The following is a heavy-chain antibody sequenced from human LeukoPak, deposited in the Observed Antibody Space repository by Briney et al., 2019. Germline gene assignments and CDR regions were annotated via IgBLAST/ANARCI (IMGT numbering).Heavy chain of an antibody. Sequence: SETLSLTCTVSGGSISSYYWSWIRQPPGKGLEWIGYIYYSGSTYYNPSLKSRVTISVDTSKNQFSLKLSSVTAADTAVYYCAREGSGSPYYFDYWGQGTLVTVSS. CDR3: AREGSGSPYYFDY. CDR2: IYYSGST. D-gene: IGHD3-10*01. V-gene: IGHV4-59*12. CDR1: GGSISSYY. J-gene: IGHJ4*02.